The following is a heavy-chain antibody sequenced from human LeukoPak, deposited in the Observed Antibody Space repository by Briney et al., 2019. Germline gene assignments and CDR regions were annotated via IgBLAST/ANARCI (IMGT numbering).Heavy chain of an antibody. CDR2: TYYRSTWYN. CDR1: GDSVSSNSAA. J-gene: IGHJ5*02. Sequence: SQTLSLTCAISGDSVSSNSAAWNWIRQSASRGLEWLGRTYYRSTWYNDYAVSVRGRITVNPDTSKNQFSLPLTSVTPEDTAVYYCARRLTQYDCFDPWGQGILVPVSS. CDR3: ARRLTQYDCFDP. V-gene: IGHV6-1*01. D-gene: IGHD2-2*01.